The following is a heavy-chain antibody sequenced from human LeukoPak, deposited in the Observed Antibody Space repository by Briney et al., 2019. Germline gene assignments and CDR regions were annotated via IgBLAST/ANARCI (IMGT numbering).Heavy chain of an antibody. CDR1: GFTFSSYG. J-gene: IGHJ6*02. V-gene: IGHV3-30*03. CDR3: ARKLKAPYGSGSLGYYYYYGMDV. D-gene: IGHD3-10*01. CDR2: ISYDGSNK. Sequence: GGSLRLSCAASGFTFSSYGMHWVRQAPGKGLEWVAVISYDGSNKYYADSVKGRFTISRDNSKNTLYLQMNSLRAEDTAVYYCARKLKAPYGSGSLGYYYYYGMDVWGQGTTVTVSS.